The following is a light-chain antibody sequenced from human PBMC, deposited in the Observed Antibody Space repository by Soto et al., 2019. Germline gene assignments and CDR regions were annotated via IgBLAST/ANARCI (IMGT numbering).Light chain of an antibody. V-gene: IGKV1-39*01. Sequence: DIHRTQTQTYLSASVGDRVTFNYRASQSISSYLNWYQQKPGKAPKLLIYAASSLQSGVPSRFSGSGSGTDFTLTISSLQPEDFATYYCQQSYSTPRTFGLGT. CDR1: QSISSY. CDR2: AAS. CDR3: QQSYSTPRT. J-gene: IGKJ1*01.